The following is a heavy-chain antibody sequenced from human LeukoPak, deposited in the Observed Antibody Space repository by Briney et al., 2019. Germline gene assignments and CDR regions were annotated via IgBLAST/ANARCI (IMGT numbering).Heavy chain of an antibody. CDR3: AREGYCSGGSCPDYYYGMDV. D-gene: IGHD2-15*01. V-gene: IGHV4-34*01. CDR2: INHSGST. J-gene: IGHJ6*02. Sequence: SETLSLTCAVYGGSFSGYYWSWIRQPPGKGLEWIGEINHSGSTNYNPSLKSRVTISVDTSKNQFSLKLSSVTAADTAVYYCAREGYCSGGSCPDYYYGMDVLGQGTTVTVSS. CDR1: GGSFSGYY.